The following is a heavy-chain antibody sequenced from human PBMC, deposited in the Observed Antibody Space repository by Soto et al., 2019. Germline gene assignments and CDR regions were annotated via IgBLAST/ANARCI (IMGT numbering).Heavy chain of an antibody. CDR1: GGSISSSSYY. CDR3: ARIVADVNWFDP. J-gene: IGHJ5*02. Sequence: QLQLQESGPGLVKPSETLSLTCTVSGGSISSSSYYWGWIRQPPGKGLEWIGSIYYSGSTYYNPSLKSRVTLSVDTSKNQFSLKLSSVTAADTAVYYCARIVADVNWFDPWGQGTLVTVSS. CDR2: IYYSGST. D-gene: IGHD3-16*02. V-gene: IGHV4-39*01.